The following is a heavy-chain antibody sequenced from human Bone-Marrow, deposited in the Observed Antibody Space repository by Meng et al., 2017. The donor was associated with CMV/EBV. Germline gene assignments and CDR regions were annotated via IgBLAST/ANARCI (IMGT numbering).Heavy chain of an antibody. V-gene: IGHV3-15*01. Sequence: GGCMRLACVAAGFTFSSYSMNWVRQAPGKGLEWVGRIKSITDGGTTDYAAPGKGRFIISRDDSKSTLYLQMNSLKPEDTAVYYCTTYCSSTSCPAAAGWYFDLWGRGTLVTVSS. CDR3: TTYCSSTSCPAAAGWYFDL. J-gene: IGHJ2*01. CDR1: GFTFSSYS. CDR2: IKSITDGGTT. D-gene: IGHD2-2*01.